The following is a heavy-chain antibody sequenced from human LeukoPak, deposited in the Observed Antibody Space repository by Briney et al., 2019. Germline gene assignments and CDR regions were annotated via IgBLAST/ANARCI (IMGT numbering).Heavy chain of an antibody. CDR3: ARDVTYYYDSSGYRLNY. CDR2: IKQDGSEK. D-gene: IGHD3-22*01. J-gene: IGHJ4*02. Sequence: GSLRLSCAASGFTFSSYWMSWVRQAPGKGLEWVANIKQDGSEKYYVDSVKGRFTISRDNAKNSLYLQMNSLRAEDTAVYYCARDVTYYYDSSGYRLNYWGQGTLVTVSS. CDR1: GFTFSSYW. V-gene: IGHV3-7*01.